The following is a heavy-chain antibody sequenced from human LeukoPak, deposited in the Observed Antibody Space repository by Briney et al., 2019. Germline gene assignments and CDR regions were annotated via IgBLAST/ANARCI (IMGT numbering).Heavy chain of an antibody. Sequence: PSETLSLTCAVSGYSISSSNWWGWIRQPPGKGLEWIGYIYYSGSTYYNPSLKSRVTMSVDTSKNQFSLKLSSVTAVDTAVYYCARTPGVFNSSWYIGVLWYFDLWGRGTLVTVSS. V-gene: IGHV4-28*01. J-gene: IGHJ2*01. D-gene: IGHD6-13*01. CDR1: GYSISSSNW. CDR2: IYYSGST. CDR3: ARTPGVFNSSWYIGVLWYFDL.